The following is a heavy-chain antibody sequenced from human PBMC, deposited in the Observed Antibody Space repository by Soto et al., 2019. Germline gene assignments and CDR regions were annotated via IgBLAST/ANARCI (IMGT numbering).Heavy chain of an antibody. CDR1: GGSISSGGYS. CDR3: ARAVVPAAIGGNWFDP. D-gene: IGHD2-2*02. CDR2: IYHSGST. Sequence: SETLSLTCAVSGGSISSGGYSWGWIRQPPGKGLEWIGYIYHSGSTYYNPSLKSRVTISVDRSKNQFSLKLSSVTAADTAVYYCARAVVPAAIGGNWFDPWGQGTLVTVPQ. J-gene: IGHJ5*02. V-gene: IGHV4-30-2*01.